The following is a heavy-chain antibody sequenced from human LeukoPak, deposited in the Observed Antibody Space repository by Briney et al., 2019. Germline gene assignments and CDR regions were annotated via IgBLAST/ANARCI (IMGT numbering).Heavy chain of an antibody. D-gene: IGHD5-18*01. Sequence: PSGTLSLTCAVSGGSISSSNWWSWVRQPPGKGLEWIGEIYHSGSTNYNPSLKSRVTISLDKSKNQFSLNLTSVTAADTAVYYCARALPHRRLMDTTMEQHWFDPWGQGTLVTVSS. J-gene: IGHJ5*02. CDR1: GGSISSSNW. CDR2: IYHSGST. V-gene: IGHV4-4*02. CDR3: ARALPHRRLMDTTMEQHWFDP.